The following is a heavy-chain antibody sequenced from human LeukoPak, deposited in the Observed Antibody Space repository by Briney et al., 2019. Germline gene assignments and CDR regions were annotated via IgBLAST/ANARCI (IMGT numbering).Heavy chain of an antibody. D-gene: IGHD5-18*01. Sequence: PGGALRLSCAASGFTCSDYSMNWVRQAPGKGLEWISYISSSSNTIYHADSVKGRFTTSRDNAKNSLFLQMNNLRAEDTAVYYCARVGLLWSNWFDPWGQGNLVTVSS. CDR3: ARVGLLWSNWFDP. J-gene: IGHJ5*02. V-gene: IGHV3-48*04. CDR1: GFTCSDYS. CDR2: ISSSSNTI.